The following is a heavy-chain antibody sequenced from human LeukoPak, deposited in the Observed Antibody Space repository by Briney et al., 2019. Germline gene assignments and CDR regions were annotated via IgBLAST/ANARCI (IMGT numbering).Heavy chain of an antibody. V-gene: IGHV3-23*01. CDR2: ITGSGGST. D-gene: IGHD6-13*01. J-gene: IGHJ5*02. Sequence: GGSLRLSCAASGFTFSSYVMSWVRQAPGKGLEWVSGITGSGGSTYYADSVKGRFTISRDNSKNMLHLLMNSLRAEDTAVYYCARGAAAGGIYGWFDPWGQGTLVTVSS. CDR1: GFTFSSYV. CDR3: ARGAAAGGIYGWFDP.